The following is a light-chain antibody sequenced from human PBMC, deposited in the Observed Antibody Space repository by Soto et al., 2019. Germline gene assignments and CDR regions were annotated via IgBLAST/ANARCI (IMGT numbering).Light chain of an antibody. V-gene: IGLV6-57*02. Sequence: NFMLTQPHSVSGSPGKTITISCTGSGGTIATNYVQWYQQRPGSAPTTVIYEDNQRPSEVPDRFSGSIDTSSNSASLTISGLQTEDEADYYCQSYDDNNRGVFGGGTKLTVL. CDR2: EDN. CDR1: GGTIATNY. J-gene: IGLJ2*01. CDR3: QSYDDNNRGV.